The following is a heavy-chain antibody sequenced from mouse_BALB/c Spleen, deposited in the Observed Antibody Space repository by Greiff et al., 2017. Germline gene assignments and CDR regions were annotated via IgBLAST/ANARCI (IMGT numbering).Heavy chain of an antibody. J-gene: IGHJ3*01. CDR1: GFTFSDYG. CDR3: GRGRDYRSAWFAY. Sequence: EVQLVESGGGLVQPGGSRKLSCAASGFTFSDYGMAWVRQAPGKGPEWVAFISNLAYSIYYADTVTGRFTISRENAKNTLYLEMSSLRSEDTAMYYCGRGRDYRSAWFAYWGQGTLVTVSA. D-gene: IGHD2-14*01. CDR2: ISNLAYSI. V-gene: IGHV5-15*02.